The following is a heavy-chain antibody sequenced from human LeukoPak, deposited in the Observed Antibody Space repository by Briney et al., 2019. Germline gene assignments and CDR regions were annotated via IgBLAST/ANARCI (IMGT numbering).Heavy chain of an antibody. CDR1: GYTFTDYY. V-gene: IGHV1-2*02. Sequence: ASVKVSCKASGYTFTDYYLHWVRQAPGQGLEWLGWINPNSGGTDNAQKVQGRVTMTRDTSISAGYMAVSSLRAGDTAGYYCARVGHYYDSSGYYAFDFWGQGTLVTVSS. J-gene: IGHJ4*02. CDR3: ARVGHYYDSSGYYAFDF. CDR2: INPNSGGT. D-gene: IGHD3-22*01.